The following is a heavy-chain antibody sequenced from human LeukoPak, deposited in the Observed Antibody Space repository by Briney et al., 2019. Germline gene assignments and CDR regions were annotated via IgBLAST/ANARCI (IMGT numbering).Heavy chain of an antibody. CDR3: ARETSYGYSHYFDY. V-gene: IGHV3-7*01. J-gene: IGHJ4*02. Sequence: GGSLRLSCAASGFTFSSNWMSWVRQAPGKGLEWVANIKQDGSEKYYVDSVKGRFTISRDNAKNSLYLQMNSLRAEDTAVYYCARETSYGYSHYFDYWGQGTLVTVSS. CDR2: IKQDGSEK. CDR1: GFTFSSNW. D-gene: IGHD5-18*01.